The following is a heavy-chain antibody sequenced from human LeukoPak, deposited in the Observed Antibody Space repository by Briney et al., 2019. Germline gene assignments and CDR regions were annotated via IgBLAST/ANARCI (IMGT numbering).Heavy chain of an antibody. Sequence: ASVKVSCKASGYTFTGYYMHWVRQAPGQGLEWMGWINPNSGGTNYAQKFQGRVTMTRDTSISTAYMELSRLRFDDTAVYYCARGQYCSGGSCYAPGWFDPWGQGTLVTVSS. V-gene: IGHV1-2*02. J-gene: IGHJ5*02. D-gene: IGHD2-15*01. CDR2: INPNSGGT. CDR1: GYTFTGYY. CDR3: ARGQYCSGGSCYAPGWFDP.